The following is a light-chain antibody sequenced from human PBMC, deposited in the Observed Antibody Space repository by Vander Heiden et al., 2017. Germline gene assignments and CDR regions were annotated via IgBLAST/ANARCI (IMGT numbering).Light chain of an antibody. CDR1: SSHIGNNY. CDR2: EDN. Sequence: QSVLTQPPSVSAAPGQNATTSRSGSSSHIGNNYVYWYQQPPGTAPKFVIYEDNRRRPGSADRFSGSKSGTSATLGSTGLQKGEEEDYYCGTWDASRSGGVFGGGTKLTVL. J-gene: IGLJ3*02. CDR3: GTWDASRSGGV. V-gene: IGLV1-51*02.